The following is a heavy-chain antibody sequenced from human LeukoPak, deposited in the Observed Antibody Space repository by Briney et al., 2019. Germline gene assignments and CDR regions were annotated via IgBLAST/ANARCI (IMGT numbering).Heavy chain of an antibody. CDR1: GGSISSYY. CDR3: ARQLSSCRYESIAARPLWFDY. CDR2: IYTSGST. V-gene: IGHV4-4*09. J-gene: IGHJ4*02. D-gene: IGHD6-6*01. Sequence: SETLSLTCSVSGGSISSYYWSWIRQPPRKGLPWIGYIYTSGSTNYNPSLKSRVTISVDTSKNQFSLKLSSVTAADTAVYYCARQLSSCRYESIAARPLWFDYWGQGTLVTVSS.